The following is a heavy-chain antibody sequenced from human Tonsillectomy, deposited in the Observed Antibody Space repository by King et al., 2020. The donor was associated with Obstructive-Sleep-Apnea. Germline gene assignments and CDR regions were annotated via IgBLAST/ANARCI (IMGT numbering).Heavy chain of an antibody. CDR3: VRGGYTYDY. CDR2: IKEDGSDK. CDR1: GLTYSNHW. Sequence: DVQLVESGGGLVQPGESLRLSCAVAGLTYSNHWMSWVRQAPGKGLGWVAKIKEDGSDKYYVDSVKGRFTISRENAKNSLYLQMNSLRVEDTAMYYCVRGGYTYDYWGQGTLVIVSS. J-gene: IGHJ4*02. V-gene: IGHV3-7*01. D-gene: IGHD5-18*01.